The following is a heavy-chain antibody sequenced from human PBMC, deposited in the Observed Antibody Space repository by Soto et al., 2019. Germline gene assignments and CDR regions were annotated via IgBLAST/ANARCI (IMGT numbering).Heavy chain of an antibody. D-gene: IGHD3-10*01. V-gene: IGHV4-59*01. CDR1: GGSISSYY. CDR3: ARVLPPEPLSFGELFGWFDP. J-gene: IGHJ5*02. CDR2: IYYSGST. Sequence: SETLSLTCTVSGGSISSYYWSWIRQPPGKGLEWIGYIYYSGSTNYNPSLKSRVTISVDTSKNQFSLKLSSVTAADTAVYYCARVLPPEPLSFGELFGWFDPWGQGTLVTVSS.